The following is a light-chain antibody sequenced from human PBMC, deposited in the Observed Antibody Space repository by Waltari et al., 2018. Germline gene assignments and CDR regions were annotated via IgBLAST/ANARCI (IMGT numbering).Light chain of an antibody. CDR3: MQGTHWPPYT. Sequence: DVVIILATLALHVTRGEEAAICCRARQSLVHSDGNTYLIWFHQRPGQSPRRLIYKVSNRDSGVPDRFSGSGSGTDFTLKISRVEAEDVGVYYCMQGTHWPPYTFGQGTKLEIK. CDR2: KVS. J-gene: IGKJ2*01. V-gene: IGKV2-30*02. CDR1: QSLVHSDGNTY.